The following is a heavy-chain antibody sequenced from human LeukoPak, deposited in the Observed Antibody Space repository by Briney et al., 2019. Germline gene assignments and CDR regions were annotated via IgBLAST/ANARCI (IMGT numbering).Heavy chain of an antibody. CDR1: GGSISSYY. CDR2: IYHSGST. J-gene: IGHJ4*02. Sequence: SETLALTCTVSGGSISSYYWSWIRQPPGKGLEWIGYIYHSGSTYYNPSLKSRVTISVDTSKNQFSLKLSSVTAADTAVYYCAREEGAVAGHFDYWGQGTLVTVSS. V-gene: IGHV4-30-2*05. CDR3: AREEGAVAGHFDY. D-gene: IGHD6-19*01.